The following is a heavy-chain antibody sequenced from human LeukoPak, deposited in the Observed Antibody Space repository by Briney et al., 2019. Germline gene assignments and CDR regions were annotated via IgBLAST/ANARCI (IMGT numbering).Heavy chain of an antibody. J-gene: IGHJ5*02. V-gene: IGHV4-34*01. CDR1: GGSFSGYY. D-gene: IGHD6-19*01. CDR3: ARGRGIAVAGTVNWFDP. CDR2: INHSGST. Sequence: SETLSLTCAVYGGSFSGYYWSWIRQPPGEGREWIGEINHSGSTNYNPSPKSRVTISVDTSKNQFSLKLSSVAAADTAVYYCARGRGIAVAGTVNWFDPWGQGTLVTVSS.